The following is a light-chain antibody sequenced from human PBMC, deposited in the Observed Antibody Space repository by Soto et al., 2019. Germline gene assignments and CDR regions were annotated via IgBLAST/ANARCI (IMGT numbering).Light chain of an antibody. CDR1: QDITYW. Sequence: EIQMTQSPCSVSASVGDRVTITCRASQDITYWLAWYQQTRGKVPKVLIYDASSLQGGVPSRLSGSGSGREFTLTISCLQPEDSATYYCQQAHSFPLTFGGGTKVEIK. J-gene: IGKJ4*01. CDR3: QQAHSFPLT. V-gene: IGKV1D-12*01. CDR2: DAS.